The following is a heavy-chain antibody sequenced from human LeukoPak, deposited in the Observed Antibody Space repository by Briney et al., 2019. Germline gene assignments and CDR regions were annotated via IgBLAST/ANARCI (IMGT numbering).Heavy chain of an antibody. CDR2: ISSSGSTI. CDR3: ARGPCSGGSCYSSYYYYYYMDV. D-gene: IGHD2-15*01. CDR1: GFTFSSYE. V-gene: IGHV3-48*03. Sequence: GGSLRLSCAASGFTFSSYEMNWVRQAPGKGLEWVSYISSSGSTIYYADSVKGRFTISRDNAKSSLYLQMNSLRAEDTAVYYCARGPCSGGSCYSSYYYYYYMDVWGKGTTVTISS. J-gene: IGHJ6*03.